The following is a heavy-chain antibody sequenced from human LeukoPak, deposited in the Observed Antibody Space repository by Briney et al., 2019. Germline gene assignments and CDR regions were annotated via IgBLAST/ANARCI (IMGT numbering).Heavy chain of an antibody. CDR1: GFIFRDYA. CDR3: ARDAPTYYYDSSGLDY. Sequence: GGSLRLSCAASGFIFRDYAMSWVRQAPGKGLEWVSATSDSGGSIYYADSVKGRFTISRDNAKNSLYLQMNSLRDEDTAVYYCARDAPTYYYDSSGLDYWGQGTLVTVSS. CDR2: TSDSGGSI. D-gene: IGHD3-22*01. V-gene: IGHV3-48*02. J-gene: IGHJ4*02.